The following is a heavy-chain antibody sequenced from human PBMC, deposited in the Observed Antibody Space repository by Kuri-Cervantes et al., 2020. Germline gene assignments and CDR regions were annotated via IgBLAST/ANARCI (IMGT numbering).Heavy chain of an antibody. CDR1: GGSISGYY. J-gene: IGHJ4*02. CDR3: ARDSRAAAGVDY. CDR2: IYYSGST. Sequence: GSLRLSCTVSGGSISGYYWSWIRQPPGKGLGWIGYIYYSGSTNYNPSLKSRVTISVDTSKNQFSLKLSSVTAADTAVYYCARDSRAAAGVDYWGQGTLVTVSS. V-gene: IGHV4-59*01. D-gene: IGHD6-13*01.